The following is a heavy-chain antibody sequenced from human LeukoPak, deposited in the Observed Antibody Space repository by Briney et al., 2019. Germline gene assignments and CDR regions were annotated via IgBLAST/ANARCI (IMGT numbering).Heavy chain of an antibody. D-gene: IGHD3-10*01. CDR2: ISGSGGTT. V-gene: IGHV3-23*01. J-gene: IGHJ6*03. CDR1: RFTFSSYA. CDR3: AKSPYFYNSGRYVDV. Sequence: QTGGSLRLSCAASRFTFSSYAMTWVRQAPGKGLEWVSSISGSGGTTYYADSIKGRFTICRDSSKNMLYLQMNRLRAEDTAVYYCAKSPYFYNSGRYVDVWGKGTTVTVSS.